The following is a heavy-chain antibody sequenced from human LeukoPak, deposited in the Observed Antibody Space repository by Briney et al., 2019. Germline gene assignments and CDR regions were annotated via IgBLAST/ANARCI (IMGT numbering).Heavy chain of an antibody. Sequence: PGGSLRLSCAASGFTVSSNYMSWVRQAPGKGLEWVSVIYSGGSTYYADSVKGRFTISRDNSKNTLHLRMNSLRAEDTAVYYCARVGVRRGYYYGMDVWGQGTTVTVSS. CDR1: GFTVSSNY. J-gene: IGHJ6*02. CDR2: IYSGGST. D-gene: IGHD3-10*01. V-gene: IGHV3-53*01. CDR3: ARVGVRRGYYYGMDV.